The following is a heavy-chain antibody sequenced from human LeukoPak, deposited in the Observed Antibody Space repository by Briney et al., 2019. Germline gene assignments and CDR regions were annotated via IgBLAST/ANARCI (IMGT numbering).Heavy chain of an antibody. J-gene: IGHJ5*02. CDR1: GGTFSSYA. CDR3: ARDKRFPFTGFDP. V-gene: IGHV1-69*13. Sequence: SVKVSCKASGGTFSSYAISWVRQAPGQGLEWMGGIIPIFGTANYAQKFQGRVTITADESTSTAYMELSSLRSEDTAVYYCARDKRFPFTGFDPWGQGTLVTVSS. CDR2: IIPIFGTA.